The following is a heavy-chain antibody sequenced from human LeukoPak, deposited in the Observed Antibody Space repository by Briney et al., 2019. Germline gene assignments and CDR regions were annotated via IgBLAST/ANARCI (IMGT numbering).Heavy chain of an antibody. CDR1: GYTFTSYY. CDR3: AIEVGANYYYYYMDV. D-gene: IGHD1-26*01. J-gene: IGHJ6*03. CDR2: INPSGGST. V-gene: IGHV1-46*01. Sequence: GASVKVSCKASGYTFTSYYMHWVRQAPGQGLEWMGIINPSGGSTSYAQKFQGRVTMTRDMSTSTVYMELSSLRSEDTAVYYCAIEVGANYYYYYMDVWGKGTTVTVSS.